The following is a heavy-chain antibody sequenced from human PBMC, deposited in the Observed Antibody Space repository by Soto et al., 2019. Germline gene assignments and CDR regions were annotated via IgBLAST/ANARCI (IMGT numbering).Heavy chain of an antibody. CDR3: VRGYDGSFPYWYFDL. D-gene: IGHD3-3*01. Sequence: QEQLVESGGGVVQPGGSLRLSCAGSGFTFSNYGMFWARQAPGKGLQWVTFIWNDGHDSYYEESVRGRFTNSRDNLKNTLYLQMDSLRGEDTGVYYCVRGYDGSFPYWYFDLWGRGTPVAVSP. V-gene: IGHV3-33*01. J-gene: IGHJ2*01. CDR1: GFTFSNYG. CDR2: IWNDGHDS.